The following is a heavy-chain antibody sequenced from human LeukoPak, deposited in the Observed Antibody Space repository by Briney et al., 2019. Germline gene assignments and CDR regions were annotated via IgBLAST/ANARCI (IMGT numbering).Heavy chain of an antibody. CDR3: ARHLPKWGWDY. D-gene: IGHD1-26*01. V-gene: IGHV4-59*08. Sequence: SETLSLTCTVSGGSISSYYWSWIRQPPGKGLEWIGYIYYSGSTKYNPSLKSRVTISVDTSKNQFSLKLSSVTAADTAVYYCARHLPKWGWDYWGQGTLVTVS. CDR1: GGSISSYY. CDR2: IYYSGST. J-gene: IGHJ4*02.